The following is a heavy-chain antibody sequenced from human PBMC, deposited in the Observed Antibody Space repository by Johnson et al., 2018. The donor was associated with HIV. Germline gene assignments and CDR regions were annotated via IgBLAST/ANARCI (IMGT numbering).Heavy chain of an antibody. V-gene: IGHV3-30*04. CDR3: ARQLGSDAFDI. D-gene: IGHD7-27*01. CDR2: ISYDGSDK. CDR1: GFTFSSYA. Sequence: QVQLVESGGGLVQPGGSLRLSCAASGFTFSSYAMHWVRQAPAKGLQWVAVISYDGSDKYFADSVKGRFTISIDNSKNSLYLQMNSLRAEDTAVYYCARQLGSDAFDIWGQGTMVTVSS. J-gene: IGHJ3*02.